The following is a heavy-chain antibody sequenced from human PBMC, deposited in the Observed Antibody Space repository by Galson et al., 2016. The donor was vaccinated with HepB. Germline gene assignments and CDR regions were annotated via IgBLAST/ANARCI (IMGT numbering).Heavy chain of an antibody. D-gene: IGHD6-13*01. CDR3: AHRASAGTRTPYFDD. CDR2: IYWDDDK. J-gene: IGHJ4*02. Sequence: PALVKPTQTLTLTCTISGISLRSTEADVGWIRQPPGKALEWLALIYWDDDKRYSPSLKSRLTITKDTSKNRVVLTMTNLDPVDTATYYCAHRASAGTRTPYFDDWGQGTLVTVSS. V-gene: IGHV2-5*02. CDR1: GISLRSTEAD.